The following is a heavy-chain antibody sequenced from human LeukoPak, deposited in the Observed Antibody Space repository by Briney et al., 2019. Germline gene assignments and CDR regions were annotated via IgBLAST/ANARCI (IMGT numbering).Heavy chain of an antibody. J-gene: IGHJ4*02. CDR1: GFTFSNYR. V-gene: IGHV3-21*04. D-gene: IGHD2-21*01. CDR3: AKRAYCSGATCYHFFDY. CDR2: ISSSSDYK. Sequence: GGSLRLSCAASGFTFSNYRMNWVRQAPGKGLEWVSSISSSSDYKYYADSVKGRFTISRDNAKNSLFLQMNSLRAEDTAVYYCAKRAYCSGATCYHFFDYWGQGNLVTVSS.